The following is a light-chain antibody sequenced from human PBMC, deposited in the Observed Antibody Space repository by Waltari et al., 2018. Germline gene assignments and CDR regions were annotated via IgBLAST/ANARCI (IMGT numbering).Light chain of an antibody. J-gene: IGKJ2*01. CDR2: TAS. CDR3: QHYGSSPQNT. V-gene: IGKV1-39*01. CDR1: QSINSY. Sequence: DIQMTQSPSSLSASVGDRVTITCRASQSINSYLNWYQQKPGKAPKLLIYTASNLQSGVPSRFSGSGSGTDFTLTISSLAPEDFAVYYCQHYGSSPQNTFGQGTMLEIK.